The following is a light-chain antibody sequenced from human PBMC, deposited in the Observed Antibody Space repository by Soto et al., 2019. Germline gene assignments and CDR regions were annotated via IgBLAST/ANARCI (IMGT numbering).Light chain of an antibody. V-gene: IGKV1-5*01. CDR1: ENIFKF. Sequence: EILLIQSPATLSSSVGDRITLTCRASENIFKFLAWYQQRSGSAPTLLIYAASDMEKGVPSRFSGSGSGTEFTLTIDNLQPNDSATYFCQHYHSQSITFGGGTQVDVK. J-gene: IGKJ4*01. CDR2: AAS. CDR3: QHYHSQSIT.